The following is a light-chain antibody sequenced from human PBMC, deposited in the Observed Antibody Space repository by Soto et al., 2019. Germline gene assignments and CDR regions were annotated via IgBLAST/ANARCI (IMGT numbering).Light chain of an antibody. CDR2: EVS. CDR3: SSYVTNNARV. J-gene: IGLJ1*01. V-gene: IGLV2-14*01. Sequence: QSVLTQPASVSGSPGQSITISCTGTGNYIANYNFVSWYQHHPGKAPKLMIYEVSNRPSGVSDRFSGSKSGNTASLTISGLQAEEEADYYCSSYVTNNARVFGTGTKV. CDR1: GNYIANYNF.